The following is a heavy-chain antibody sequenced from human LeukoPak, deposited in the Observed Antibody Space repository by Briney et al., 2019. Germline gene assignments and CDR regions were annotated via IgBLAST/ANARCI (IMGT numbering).Heavy chain of an antibody. J-gene: IGHJ3*02. CDR3: ARETSTTYDRAIDI. V-gene: IGHV4-4*07. CDR2: LYTSGIT. CDR1: GGDSINSYF. Sequence: SETLSLICTVSGGDSINSYFWTWVRQPAGKGLEWIGRLYTSGITNHSPSLKSRVTMSIDTSKNQISLNLTSVTAADTAMYYCARETSTTYDRAIDIWGQGTMVTVSS. D-gene: IGHD1-26*01.